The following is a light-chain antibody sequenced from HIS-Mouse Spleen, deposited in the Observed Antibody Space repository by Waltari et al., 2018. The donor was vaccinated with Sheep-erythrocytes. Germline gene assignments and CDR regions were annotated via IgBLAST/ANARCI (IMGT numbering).Light chain of an antibody. CDR1: SSDFGGFNY. J-gene: IGLJ2*01. CDR3: QAWDSSTAV. CDR2: DVS. Sequence: QSALTQPRSVSGSPGQSVTISCTGTSSDFGGFNYVSWYQQHPGKAPKLMIYDVSKRPSGVPDRFSGSKSGNTASLTISGLQAEDEADYYCQAWDSSTAVFGGGTKLTVL. V-gene: IGLV2-11*01.